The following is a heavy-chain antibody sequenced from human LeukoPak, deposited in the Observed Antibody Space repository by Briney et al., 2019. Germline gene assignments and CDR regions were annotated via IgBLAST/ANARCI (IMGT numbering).Heavy chain of an antibody. Sequence: SETLSLTCAVSGGSINSSNYYRGWIRQPPGKGLEWIGSIYYSGSTYYKSSLKSRVTISVDTSKNQFYLKVRSVTAADTAVYYCARQMVVVIDYWGQGTLVTVSS. V-gene: IGHV4-39*01. D-gene: IGHD2-21*01. CDR3: ARQMVVVIDY. J-gene: IGHJ4*02. CDR1: GGSINSSNYY. CDR2: IYYSGST.